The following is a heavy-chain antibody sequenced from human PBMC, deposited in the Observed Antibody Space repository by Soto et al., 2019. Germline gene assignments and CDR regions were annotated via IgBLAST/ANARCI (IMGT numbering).Heavy chain of an antibody. D-gene: IGHD2-15*01. J-gene: IGHJ4*02. V-gene: IGHV3-23*01. CDR3: AKDTRAAATPTYFDY. CDR2: ISGSGGST. CDR1: GFTFSNYA. Sequence: GGSLRLSCAASGFTFSNYAMNWVRQAPGKGLEWVSVISGSGGSTYYADTVKGRITISRDNSKNKLFQQMNSLRAEDTAVFYCAKDTRAAATPTYFDYWGQGTLVTVSS.